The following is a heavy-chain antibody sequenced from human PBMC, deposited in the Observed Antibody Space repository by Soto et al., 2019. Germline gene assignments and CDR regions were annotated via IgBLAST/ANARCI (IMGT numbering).Heavy chain of an antibody. Sequence: QVQLQESGPGLVKPSETLSLTCTVSGGSISNYYWSWIRQPPGKGLECIGYIYSSGSTNYNPSLKRRVTISVDTSKNQFALKLSSVTAADTGVYYCARGSGYGWDVWGQGTLVTVSS. CDR3: ARGSGYGWDV. V-gene: IGHV4-59*01. CDR2: IYSSGST. D-gene: IGHD6-25*01. CDR1: GGSISNYY. J-gene: IGHJ4*02.